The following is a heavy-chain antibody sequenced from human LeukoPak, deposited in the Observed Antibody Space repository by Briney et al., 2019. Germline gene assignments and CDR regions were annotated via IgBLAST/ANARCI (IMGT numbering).Heavy chain of an antibody. D-gene: IGHD5-12*01. CDR1: GYTFTSYG. Sequence: ASVKVSCKASGYTFTSYGISWVRQAPGQGLEWMGWISAYNGNTNYAQKLQGRVTMTTDTSTSTVYMELSSLRSEDTAVYYCARNSGYDFLWVLNYYYYMDVWGKGTTVTVSS. V-gene: IGHV1-18*01. CDR2: ISAYNGNT. CDR3: ARNSGYDFLWVLNYYYYMDV. J-gene: IGHJ6*03.